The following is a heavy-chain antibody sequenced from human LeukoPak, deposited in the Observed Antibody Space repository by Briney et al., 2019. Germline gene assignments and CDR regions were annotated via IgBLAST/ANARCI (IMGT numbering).Heavy chain of an antibody. CDR2: IYYSGST. V-gene: IGHV4-39*07. Sequence: PSETLSLTCTVSGGSISPSSYFWGWIRQPPGKGLEWIGSIYYSGSTYYNPSLKSRVTISVDTSKNQFSLKLTSVTAADTAVYYCARANEYCTSTSCYTVMDVWGKGTTVTVSS. CDR3: ARANEYCTSTSCYTVMDV. D-gene: IGHD2-2*02. CDR1: GGSISPSSYF. J-gene: IGHJ6*04.